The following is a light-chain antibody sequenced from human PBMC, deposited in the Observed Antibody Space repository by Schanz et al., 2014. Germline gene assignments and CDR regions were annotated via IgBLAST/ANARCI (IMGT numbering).Light chain of an antibody. CDR1: STNIGSNT. CDR2: GNS. CDR3: CSYAGLYTWV. V-gene: IGLV1-44*01. Sequence: QSGLTQPPSVSGTPGQRVTISCSGSSTNIGSNTVNWYQQLPGAAPKLLIYGNSNRPSGVPDRFSGSKSGTSASLTISGLRTEDEADYYCCSYAGLYTWVFGEGTKLTVL. J-gene: IGLJ3*02.